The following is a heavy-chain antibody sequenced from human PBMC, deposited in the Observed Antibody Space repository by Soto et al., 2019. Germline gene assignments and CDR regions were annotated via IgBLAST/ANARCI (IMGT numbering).Heavy chain of an antibody. CDR3: ARVLGMITFGGVIVIRTNWSDP. D-gene: IGHD3-16*02. CDR1: GGSISSSNW. Sequence: QVQLQESGPGLVKPSGTLSLTCAVSGGSISSSNWWSWVRQPPGKGLEWIGEIYHSGSTNYNPSLKSRVTTSVDKSKNQFSLKLSSVTAADTAVYYCARVLGMITFGGVIVIRTNWSDPWGQGTLVTVSS. J-gene: IGHJ5*02. CDR2: IYHSGST. V-gene: IGHV4-4*02.